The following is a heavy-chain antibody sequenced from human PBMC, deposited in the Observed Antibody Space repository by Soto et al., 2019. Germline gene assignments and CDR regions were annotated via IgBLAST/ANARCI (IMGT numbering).Heavy chain of an antibody. J-gene: IGHJ4*02. V-gene: IGHV3-48*03. D-gene: IGHD3-10*01. Sequence: GGSLRLSGAASGFTFSRFELHWVRQAPWKGLEWISYISSSGSTAYYASSVEGRFTISRDNANNSVYLQMDSLRAEDTALYYCTRAAWFHYLSFYWGQGALVTVCS. CDR1: GFTFSRFE. CDR3: TRAAWFHYLSFY. CDR2: ISSSGSTA.